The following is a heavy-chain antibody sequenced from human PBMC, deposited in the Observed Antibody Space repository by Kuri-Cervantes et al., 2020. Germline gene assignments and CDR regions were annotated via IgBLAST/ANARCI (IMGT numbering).Heavy chain of an antibody. J-gene: IGHJ2*01. Sequence: SETLSLTCIVSGDSVSSNTWWSWVRQPPGKGLEWIGEISHSGSTNYNPSLKSRVTISVDKSKNQFSLNLRSVTAADTAMYYCARRGGISVGRWYFDLWGRGTLVTVSS. CDR1: GDSVSSNTW. D-gene: IGHD3-16*01. V-gene: IGHV4-4*02. CDR2: ISHSGST. CDR3: ARRGGISVGRWYFDL.